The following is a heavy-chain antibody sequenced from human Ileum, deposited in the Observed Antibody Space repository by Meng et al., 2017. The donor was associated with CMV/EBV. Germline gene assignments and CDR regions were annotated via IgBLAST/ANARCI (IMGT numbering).Heavy chain of an antibody. Sequence: GGSLRLSCAASRFSFSSYHMHWVRQAPGKGLEWVTSVHTSNTYIFYADSVKGRFNISRDDAKKTVYLQMNSLRAEDTAVYYCAKDLSGSAWYTFDHWGQGTLVTVSS. CDR3: AKDLSGSAWYTFDH. CDR1: RFSFSSYH. D-gene: IGHD2-21*02. CDR2: VHTSNTYI. V-gene: IGHV3-21*01. J-gene: IGHJ5*02.